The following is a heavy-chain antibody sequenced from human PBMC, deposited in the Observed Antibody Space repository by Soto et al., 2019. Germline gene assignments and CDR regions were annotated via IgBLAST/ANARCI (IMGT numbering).Heavy chain of an antibody. V-gene: IGHV1-69*13. CDR2: IIPIFGTA. CDR3: ARLSRPNYYDTSGFFKDNWFDP. Sequence: SVKVSCKASGGTFSSYAISWVRQAPGQGLEWMGGIIPIFGTANYAQKFQGRVTITADESTNTVYMELSSLRSEDTAMYYCARLSRPNYYDTSGFFKDNWFDPWGQGTLVTVSS. J-gene: IGHJ5*02. CDR1: GGTFSSYA. D-gene: IGHD3-22*01.